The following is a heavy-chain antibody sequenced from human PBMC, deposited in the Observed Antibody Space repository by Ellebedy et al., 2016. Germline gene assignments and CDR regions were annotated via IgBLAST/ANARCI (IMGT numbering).Heavy chain of an antibody. D-gene: IGHD4-17*01. V-gene: IGHV3-23*01. Sequence: GGSLRLXXVASGLSFGNFFMSWVRQAPGKGLEWVSTISGGGDTTVSADSVKGRFTISRDNFRNTLYLQMNSLRAEDTAVYYCYYGHYSGSWGQGTLVTVSS. CDR3: YYGHYSGS. CDR1: GLSFGNFF. CDR2: ISGGGDTT. J-gene: IGHJ4*02.